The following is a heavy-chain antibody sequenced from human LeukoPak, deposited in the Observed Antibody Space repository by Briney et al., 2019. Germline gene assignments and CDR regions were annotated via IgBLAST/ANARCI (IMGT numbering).Heavy chain of an antibody. V-gene: IGHV3-23*01. CDR2: ISGSGGST. CDR3: AKDLFYDSGSY. Sequence: GGTLRLSCAASGFTFSSYGMSWVRQAPGKGLEWVSAISGSGGSTYYADSVKGRFTISRDNSKNTLYLQMNSLRAEDTAIYYCAKDLFYDSGSYWGQGTLVTVSS. J-gene: IGHJ4*02. D-gene: IGHD3-10*01. CDR1: GFTFSSYG.